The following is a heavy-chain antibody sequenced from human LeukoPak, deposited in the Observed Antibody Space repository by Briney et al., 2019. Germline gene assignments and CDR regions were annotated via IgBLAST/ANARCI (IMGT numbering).Heavy chain of an antibody. V-gene: IGHV4-59*01. D-gene: IGHD3-3*01. CDR3: ARRGDTIFGVVNMAGWFDP. J-gene: IGHJ5*02. CDR1: GGSFSSYY. CDR2: IYSSGST. Sequence: PSETLSLTCAVYGGSFSSYYWSWIRQPPEKGLEWIGYIYSSGSTNYNPSLRSRVTISVDTSKNQFSLKLNSVTAADTAVYYCARRGDTIFGVVNMAGWFDPWGQGTLVTVSS.